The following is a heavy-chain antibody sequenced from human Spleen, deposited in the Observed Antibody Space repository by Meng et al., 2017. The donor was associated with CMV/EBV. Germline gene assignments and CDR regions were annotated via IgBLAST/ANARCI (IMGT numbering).Heavy chain of an antibody. J-gene: IGHJ4*02. D-gene: IGHD3-3*01. Sequence: GESLKISCAASGFTVSSNYMSWVRQAPGKGLEWISYISSSGSTVYYADSVKGRFTISRDNAKHSLYLQMNSLRAEDTAVYYCARIYDFWSSYYTGDYWGQGTLVTVSS. CDR3: ARIYDFWSSYYTGDY. V-gene: IGHV3-11*04. CDR2: ISSSGSTV. CDR1: GFTVSSNY.